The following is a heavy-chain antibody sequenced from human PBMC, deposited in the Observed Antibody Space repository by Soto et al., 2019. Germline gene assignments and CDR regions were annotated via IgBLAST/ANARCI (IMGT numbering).Heavy chain of an antibody. J-gene: IGHJ5*02. Sequence: GGSLRLSSAASGFTFSSYGMHWVRQAPGKGLEWVAVISYDGSNKYYADSVKGRFTISRDNSKNTLYLQMNSLRAEDTAVYYCAKDGIVATIPWDNWFDPWGQGTLVTVSS. CDR1: GFTFSSYG. CDR3: AKDGIVATIPWDNWFDP. D-gene: IGHD5-12*01. CDR2: ISYDGSNK. V-gene: IGHV3-30*18.